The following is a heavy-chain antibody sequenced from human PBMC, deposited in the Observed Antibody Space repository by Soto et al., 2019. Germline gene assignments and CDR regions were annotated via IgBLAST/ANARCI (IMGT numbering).Heavy chain of an antibody. D-gene: IGHD3-3*01. CDR2: IKQGGSAT. V-gene: IGHV3-7*01. CDR3: ARECRASCFYGMDV. J-gene: IGHJ6*02. CDR1: GFTFSGHW. Sequence: PGGSLRLSCVGSGFTFSGHWMAWVRQAPGKGLEWVANIKQGGSATYYVDSVRGRFTISRDNAKNSLYLEMDSLRADDTAIYYCARECRASCFYGMDVWGQGTTVTVSS.